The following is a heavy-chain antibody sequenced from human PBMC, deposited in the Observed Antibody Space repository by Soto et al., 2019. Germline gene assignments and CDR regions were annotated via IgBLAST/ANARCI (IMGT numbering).Heavy chain of an antibody. D-gene: IGHD1-26*01. CDR2: ITWNSGII. J-gene: IGHJ4*02. V-gene: IGHV3-9*01. Sequence: EVQLVESGGGLVQPGRSLRLSCATSGFTFDDHAMHWVRQAPGKGLEWVSIITWNSGIIDYADSVKGRFTISRDNTNNSLYLQMDIRGPEDTAMYYCARDASIAAATIDYWGQGTLVTVSA. CDR3: ARDASIAAATIDY. CDR1: GFTFDDHA.